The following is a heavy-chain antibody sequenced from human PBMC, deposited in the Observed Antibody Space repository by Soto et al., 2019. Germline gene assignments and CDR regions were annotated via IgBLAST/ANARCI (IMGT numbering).Heavy chain of an antibody. J-gene: IGHJ5*02. CDR1: GFIFENFG. CDR3: AKEGVCSGGSCYPPWFDP. CDR2: ISGSGFKK. D-gene: IGHD2-15*01. Sequence: XVSLLLSCAASGFIFENFGMSWVRQAAGKGLEWISSISGSGFKKYYADSVKGRFTISRDNSKNTLYLQMNSLRAEDTAVYYCAKEGVCSGGSCYPPWFDPWGQGTLVTVSS. V-gene: IGHV3-23*01.